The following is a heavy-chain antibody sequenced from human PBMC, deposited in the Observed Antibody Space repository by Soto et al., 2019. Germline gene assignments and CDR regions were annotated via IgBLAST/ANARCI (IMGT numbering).Heavy chain of an antibody. CDR3: AKPSYYGSGSYYTYYYYGMDV. Sequence: GSLRLSCADSGFTFSSYAMSWVRQAPGKGLEWVSGISGIDGSTYYAGSVKGRFTISRDNSKNTLYLQMNGLRAEDTAVYYCAKPSYYGSGSYYTYYYYGMDVWGQGTTVTVSS. CDR2: ISGIDGST. V-gene: IGHV3-23*01. D-gene: IGHD3-10*01. CDR1: GFTFSSYA. J-gene: IGHJ6*02.